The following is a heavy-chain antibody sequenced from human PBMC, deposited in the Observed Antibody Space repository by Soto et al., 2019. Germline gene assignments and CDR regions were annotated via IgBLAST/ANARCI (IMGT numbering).Heavy chain of an antibody. CDR3: AKDRSSYSSGWYPSDY. D-gene: IGHD6-19*01. CDR2: ISYDGSDT. V-gene: IGHV3-30*18. CDR1: GLTFSSYG. Sequence: VGSLRLSCAASGLTFSSYGMQWVRQAPGKGLEWVAVISYDGSDTYYADSVKGRFTISRDNSKNTLYLQMNSLRAEDTAMFYCAKDRSSYSSGWYPSDYWGQGTLVTVSS. J-gene: IGHJ4*02.